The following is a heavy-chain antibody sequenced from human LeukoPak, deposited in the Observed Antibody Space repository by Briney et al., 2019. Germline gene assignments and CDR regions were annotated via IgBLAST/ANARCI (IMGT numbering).Heavy chain of an antibody. CDR2: IDDGDGNT. CDR3: ARNEDY. J-gene: IGHJ4*02. V-gene: IGHV1-3*01. Sequence: ASVTVSCTASGNTLTKYCIHWVRQAPGQGLEWMGWIDDGDGNTKYSEKFQGRVSITRDTSASTVYMELNSLRSEDTAVYYCARNEDYWGQGTLVTVSS. D-gene: IGHD1-1*01. CDR1: GNTLTKYC.